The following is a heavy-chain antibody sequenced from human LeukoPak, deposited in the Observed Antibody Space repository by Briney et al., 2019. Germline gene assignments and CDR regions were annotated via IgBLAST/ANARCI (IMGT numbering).Heavy chain of an antibody. CDR3: ARAVAGTPIDY. Sequence: GGSLRLSCAASGFTFSNYEMNWVRQAPGKGLEWVSYISNSGTTIYYTDSVKGRFTISRDNAQNSLYLQMNSLRAEDTAVYYCARAVAGTPIDYWGQGTLVTASS. CDR1: GFTFSNYE. V-gene: IGHV3-48*03. D-gene: IGHD6-19*01. J-gene: IGHJ4*02. CDR2: ISNSGTTI.